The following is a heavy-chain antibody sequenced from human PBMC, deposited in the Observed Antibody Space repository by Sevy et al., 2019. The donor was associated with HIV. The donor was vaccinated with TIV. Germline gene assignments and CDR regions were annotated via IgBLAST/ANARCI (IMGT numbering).Heavy chain of an antibody. J-gene: IGHJ4*02. Sequence: GGSLRLSCAVSGFTLSTYAMHWVRQAPGKGLECVAIVSSDGSEINYADSVKGRFTISRDTSRNTLYLQMNSLRTEDTALYYCARDQLGSIDYWGQGTLVTVSS. CDR3: ARDQLGSIDY. CDR1: GFTLSTYA. D-gene: IGHD7-27*01. V-gene: IGHV3-30-3*01. CDR2: VSSDGSEI.